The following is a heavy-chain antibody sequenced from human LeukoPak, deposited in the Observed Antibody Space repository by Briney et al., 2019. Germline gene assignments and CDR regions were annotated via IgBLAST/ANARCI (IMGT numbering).Heavy chain of an antibody. Sequence: GGSLKLSCAASGFTFSGSAMHWVRQASGKGLEWVGRIRSKANSYATAYAASVKGRFTISRDDSKNTAYLQMNSLKTKDTAVYYCLVVPAAVIDYWGQGTLVTVSS. CDR3: LVVPAAVIDY. CDR1: GFTFSGSA. D-gene: IGHD2-2*01. V-gene: IGHV3-73*01. CDR2: IRSKANSYAT. J-gene: IGHJ4*02.